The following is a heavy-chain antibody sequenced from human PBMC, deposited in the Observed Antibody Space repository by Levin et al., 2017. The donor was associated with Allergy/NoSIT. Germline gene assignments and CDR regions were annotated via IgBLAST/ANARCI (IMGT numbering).Heavy chain of an antibody. Sequence: PGGSLRLSCAASGFTFSSYAMHWARQAPGKGLEWVAVISYDGSNKNYADSVKGRFTISRDNSRNTLYMQMNSLRAEDTAVYYCARSQGTYYEYLDSGGQGTRVTASS. CDR1: GFTFSSYA. J-gene: IGHJ4*02. CDR3: ARSQGTYYEYLDS. CDR2: ISYDGSNK. V-gene: IGHV3-30*01. D-gene: IGHD1-26*01.